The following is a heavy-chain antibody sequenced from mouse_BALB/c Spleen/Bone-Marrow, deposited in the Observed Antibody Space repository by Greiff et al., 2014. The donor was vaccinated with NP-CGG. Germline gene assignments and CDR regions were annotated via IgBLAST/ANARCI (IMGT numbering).Heavy chain of an antibody. CDR1: GFSLTSYG. V-gene: IGHV2-9*02. D-gene: IGHD2-3*01. CDR3: ARVYLWYFDV. Sequence: VQLVESGPGLVEPSQSLSITCTVSGFSLTSYGVHWVRQPPGKGLEWQGDIRGGGSTNYNSALMSRLTISKDKSKSQVFLKMNSLQTDDTAMYYCARVYLWYFDVWGAGTTVTVSS. J-gene: IGHJ1*01. CDR2: IRGGGST.